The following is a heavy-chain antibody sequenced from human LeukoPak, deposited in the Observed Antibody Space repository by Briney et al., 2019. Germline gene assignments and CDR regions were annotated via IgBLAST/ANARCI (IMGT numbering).Heavy chain of an antibody. CDR2: IYNSGST. V-gene: IGHV4-59*01. D-gene: IGHD4-17*01. CDR3: SRRNGDYGDYA. Sequence: SETLSLTCAVYGGSFSGYYWSWIRQPPGKGLEWIGYIYNSGSTNYNPSLKSRVTISVDTSKNQFSLKLRSVTAADTAVYYCSRRNGDYGDYAWGQGTLVTVSS. CDR1: GGSFSGYY. J-gene: IGHJ4*02.